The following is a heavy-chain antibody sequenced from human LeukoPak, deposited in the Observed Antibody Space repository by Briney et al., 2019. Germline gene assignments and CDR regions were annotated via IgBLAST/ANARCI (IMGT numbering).Heavy chain of an antibody. CDR2: IKYDGNEE. CDR3: RSGGAAPGSFDN. V-gene: IGHV3-7*01. J-gene: IGHJ4*02. CDR1: GFPFRDDW. Sequence: GGSLRLSCAASGFPFRDDWMNWMRQAPGKGLEWLANIKYDGNEEYYVDSVKGRFTISRDNAKNSLYLQLNSLRLEDTAVYYCRSGGAAPGSFDNWGQGTLVTVSP. D-gene: IGHD4-23*01.